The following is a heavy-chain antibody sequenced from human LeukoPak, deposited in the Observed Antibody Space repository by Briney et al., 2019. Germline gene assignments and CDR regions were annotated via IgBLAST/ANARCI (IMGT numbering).Heavy chain of an antibody. J-gene: IGHJ6*02. V-gene: IGHV3-21*01. D-gene: IGHD2-2*01. Sequence: GGSLRPSCAAAGFTVSIYSMNCVRQPQGEGLEWVSSISSSSSYINHADSVKGRFTISRDNAKNSLYLQMNSLRAEDTAVYYCAREPPDCSSTSCYGAYGMDVWGQGTTVTVSS. CDR2: ISSSSSYI. CDR3: AREPPDCSSTSCYGAYGMDV. CDR1: GFTVSIYS.